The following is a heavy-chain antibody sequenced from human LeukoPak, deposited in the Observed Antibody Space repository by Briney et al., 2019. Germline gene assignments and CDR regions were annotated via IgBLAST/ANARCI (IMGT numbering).Heavy chain of an antibody. Sequence: GGSLRLSCAASGFTFSTYVTSWVRQAPGKGLEWVSGISGGDDSTYYADSVKGRFIISRDNFKITVYLQMNSLRAEDTAVYYCLFSYERSGYSHVWGQGTTVTVSS. CDR2: ISGGDDST. J-gene: IGHJ6*02. V-gene: IGHV3-23*01. CDR1: GFTFSTYV. CDR3: LFSYERSGYSHV. D-gene: IGHD3-22*01.